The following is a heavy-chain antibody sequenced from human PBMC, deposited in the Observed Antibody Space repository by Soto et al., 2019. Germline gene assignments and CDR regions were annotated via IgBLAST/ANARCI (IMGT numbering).Heavy chain of an antibody. CDR1: GFTFGDYA. J-gene: IGHJ5*02. CDR2: IRSKAYGGTT. Sequence: PGGSLRLSCTASGFTFGDYAMSWFRQAPGKGLEWVGFIRSKAYGGTTEYAASVKGRFTISRDDSKSIAYLQMNSLKTEDTAAYYCTLQQWSWFDPWGQGTLVTVSS. D-gene: IGHD6-19*01. CDR3: TLQQWSWFDP. V-gene: IGHV3-49*03.